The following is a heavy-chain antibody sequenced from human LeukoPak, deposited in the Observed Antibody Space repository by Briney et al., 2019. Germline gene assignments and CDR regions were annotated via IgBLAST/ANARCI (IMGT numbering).Heavy chain of an antibody. CDR1: GFTFSSYA. V-gene: IGHV3-30*04. Sequence: PGGSLRLSGAASGFTFSSYAMNWVRQAPGKGLKWGAFISYDGSNKYYAASVKGRFTISRDNSKNTLYLQMNSLRAEDTAVYYCARDIAVAGYFDYWGQGTLVTVSS. CDR3: ARDIAVAGYFDY. J-gene: IGHJ4*02. CDR2: ISYDGSNK. D-gene: IGHD6-19*01.